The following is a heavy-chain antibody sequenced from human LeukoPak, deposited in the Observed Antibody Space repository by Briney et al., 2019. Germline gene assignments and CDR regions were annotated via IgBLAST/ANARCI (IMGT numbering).Heavy chain of an antibody. Sequence: GGSLRLSCAASGFTFSSYAMHWVRQAPGKGLEWVAVISYDGSNKYYADSVKGRFTISRDNSKNTLYLQMNSLRSEDTAIYYCASPETYGSGSYYHHRFGFNYWGQGTLVTVSS. J-gene: IGHJ4*02. D-gene: IGHD3-10*01. CDR2: ISYDGSNK. V-gene: IGHV3-30*04. CDR3: ASPETYGSGSYYHHRFGFNY. CDR1: GFTFSSYA.